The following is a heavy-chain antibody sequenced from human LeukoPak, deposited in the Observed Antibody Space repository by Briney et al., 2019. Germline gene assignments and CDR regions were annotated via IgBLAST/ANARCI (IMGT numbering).Heavy chain of an antibody. CDR2: ISGSGGST. V-gene: IGHV3-23*01. CDR3: AKAYGVPAAAAYYYYYMDV. CDR1: GFTFSSYA. J-gene: IGHJ6*03. Sequence: GGSLRLSCAASGFTFSSYAMSWVRQAPGKGLEWVSAISGSGGSTYYADSVKGRFTISRDNSKNTLYLQMNSLRAEDTAVYYCAKAYGVPAAAAYYYYYMDVWGKGTTVTVSS. D-gene: IGHD2-2*01.